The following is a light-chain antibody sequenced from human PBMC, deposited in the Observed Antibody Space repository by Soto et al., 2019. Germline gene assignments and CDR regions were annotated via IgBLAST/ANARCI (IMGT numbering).Light chain of an antibody. CDR2: DAS. V-gene: IGKV3-11*01. CDR1: QSVSSF. Sequence: EIVLTQSPAMLSLSPGERATLSCRASQSVSSFLAWYQQKPGQAPRLLIYDASNRATGIPARFSGSGSGTDFTLTISSLEPEDFAVYYCQHRSNWPLTFGGGTKVEIK. CDR3: QHRSNWPLT. J-gene: IGKJ4*01.